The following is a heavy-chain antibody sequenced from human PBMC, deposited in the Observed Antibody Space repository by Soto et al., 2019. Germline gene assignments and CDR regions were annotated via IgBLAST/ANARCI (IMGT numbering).Heavy chain of an antibody. D-gene: IGHD4-17*01. Sequence: GGSLRLSCAASGFTVSSNYMNWVRQAPGKGPEWVSGVSGSGKTTYYADSVEGRFTISRDNSKNTLFLQMNSLTVEDTAVYYCAKDRTTVPTGYFDSWGPGTLVTVSS. J-gene: IGHJ4*02. CDR3: AKDRTTVPTGYFDS. V-gene: IGHV3-23*01. CDR2: VSGSGKTT. CDR1: GFTVSSNY.